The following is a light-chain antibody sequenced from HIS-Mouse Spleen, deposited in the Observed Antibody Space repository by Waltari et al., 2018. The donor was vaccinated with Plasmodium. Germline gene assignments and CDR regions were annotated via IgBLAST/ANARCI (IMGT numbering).Light chain of an antibody. CDR1: ALPNKY. V-gene: IGLV3-10*01. J-gene: IGLJ3*02. CDR3: YSTDSSGNHRV. Sequence: SYELTQPPSVSVSPGQTARITCSGDALPNKYAYWYQQKSGQAPVLVIDEDSKRPSGIPGRFSGSSSGKMATLTISGAQVEDEADYYGYSTDSSGNHRVFGGGTKLTVL. CDR2: EDS.